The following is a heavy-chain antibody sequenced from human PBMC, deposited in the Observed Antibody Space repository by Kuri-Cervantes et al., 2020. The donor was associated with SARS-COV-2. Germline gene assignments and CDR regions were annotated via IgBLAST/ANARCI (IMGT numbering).Heavy chain of an antibody. D-gene: IGHD6-13*01. J-gene: IGHJ6*03. Sequence: GSLRLSCAVSGYSISSGYYWGWIRQPPGKGLEWIGSIYHSGSTYYNPSLKSRFTISVDTSKNQFSLKLSSVTAADTAVYYCVQVDIAAAGTNYYYYMDVWGKGTTVTVSS. CDR2: IYHSGST. CDR1: GYSISSGYY. CDR3: VQVDIAAAGTNYYYYMDV. V-gene: IGHV4-38-2*01.